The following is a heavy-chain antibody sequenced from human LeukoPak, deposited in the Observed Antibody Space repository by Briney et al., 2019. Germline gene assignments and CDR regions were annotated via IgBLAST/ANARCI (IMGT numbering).Heavy chain of an antibody. J-gene: IGHJ4*02. V-gene: IGHV3-21*01. CDR3: SRGGTTVTTPFDF. D-gene: IGHD4-17*01. Sequence: GGSLRLSCAASGFTFSSYSMNWVRQAPGKGLEWVSSISSSSSYIYYADSLRGRFTISRDNAEDSVYLQMNSLRAEDTAVYYCSRGGTTVTTPFDFWGPGTLVTVSS. CDR2: ISSSSSYI. CDR1: GFTFSSYS.